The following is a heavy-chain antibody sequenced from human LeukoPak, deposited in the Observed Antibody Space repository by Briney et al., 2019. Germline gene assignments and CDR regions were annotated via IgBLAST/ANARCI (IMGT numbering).Heavy chain of an antibody. CDR2: ICHSGSN. V-gene: IGHV4-30-2*01. J-gene: IGHJ4*02. D-gene: IGHD3-10*01. CDR3: ARESTMDRGGID. Sequence: SETLSLTCDVSGGSISSGGYSWGWLRPPQGKGLEWIGYICHSGSNYYNPSLRSRVTISVHRSNNQYSLKLRSVTAADTAGYYCARESTMDRGGIDWGQGTLVTVSS. CDR1: GGSISSGGYS.